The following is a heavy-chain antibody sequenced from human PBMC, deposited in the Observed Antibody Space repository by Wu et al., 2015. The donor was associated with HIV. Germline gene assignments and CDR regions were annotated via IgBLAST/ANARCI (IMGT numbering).Heavy chain of an antibody. D-gene: IGHD6-19*01. CDR2: INPHSDGS. V-gene: IGHV1-2*02. CDR1: GYNFIGNY. J-gene: IGHJ4*02. CDR3: VRDLGVFAVAGMFDY. Sequence: QVQLVQSGAEVKKPGASVKVSCKTSGYNFIGNYMHWVRQAPGQGLEWMGWINPHSDGSNYAEKFQGRVTMTRDMSITTVYMELSRLRSDDTAVYYCVRDLGVFAVAGMFDYWGQGTLVTV.